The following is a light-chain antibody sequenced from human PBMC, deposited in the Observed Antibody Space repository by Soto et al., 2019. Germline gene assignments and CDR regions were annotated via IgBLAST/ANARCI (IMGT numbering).Light chain of an antibody. V-gene: IGLV2-8*01. CDR1: SSDVGAYNY. CDR2: EVN. Sequence: QSALTQPPSASGSPGQSVTVSCTGSSSDVGAYNYVSWYQQHPGKAPKLMIYEVNKRPSGVPDRFSGSKSGNTASLTVSGLQAEDEADYYCSSFGDSKVFGGGTKVTVL. CDR3: SSFGDSKV. J-gene: IGLJ2*01.